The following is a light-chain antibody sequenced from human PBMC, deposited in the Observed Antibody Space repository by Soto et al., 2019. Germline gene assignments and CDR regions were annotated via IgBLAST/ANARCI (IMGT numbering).Light chain of an antibody. CDR3: SSYTSSIPLVV. CDR2: DVS. J-gene: IGLJ2*01. V-gene: IGLV2-14*03. CDR1: SSDVGGYNY. Sequence: QSVLTQPASVSGSPGQSITISCTGTSSDVGGYNYVSWYQHHPGKAPKLIIYDVSNRPSGVSNRFSGSKSGNTASLTISGLQAQDEADYYCSSYTSSIPLVVFGGGTKLTVL.